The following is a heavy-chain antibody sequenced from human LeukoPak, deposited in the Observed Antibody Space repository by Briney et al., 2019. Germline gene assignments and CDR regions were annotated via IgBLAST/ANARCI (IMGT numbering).Heavy chain of an antibody. CDR3: ATEDWTNLRKTRAYSYYFDY. J-gene: IGHJ4*02. D-gene: IGHD3/OR15-3a*01. CDR1: GYTFTSYD. V-gene: IGHV1-24*01. Sequence: GASVKVSCKASGYTFTSYDINWVRQATGQGLEWMGGFDPEDGETIYAQKFQGRVTMTEDTSTDTAYMELSSLRSEDTAVYYCATEDWTNLRKTRAYSYYFDYWGQGTLVTVSS. CDR2: FDPEDGET.